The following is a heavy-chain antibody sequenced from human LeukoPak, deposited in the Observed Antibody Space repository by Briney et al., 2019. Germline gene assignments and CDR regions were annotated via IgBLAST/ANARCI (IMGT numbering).Heavy chain of an antibody. CDR3: ARLIGGQWLEEFDY. V-gene: IGHV1-3*01. Sequence: GASVKVSCKASGYTFTEYAMHWVRLAPGHGLEWMGWINADSGNTESSQRFQGRLSITWDTSASTAYMELSSLRSEDTAVYYCARLIGGQWLEEFDYWGQGTLVTVSS. CDR2: INADSGNT. CDR1: GYTFTEYA. J-gene: IGHJ4*02. D-gene: IGHD6-19*01.